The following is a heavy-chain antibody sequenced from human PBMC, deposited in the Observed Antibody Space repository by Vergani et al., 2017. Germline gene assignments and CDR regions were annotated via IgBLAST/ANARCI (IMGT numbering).Heavy chain of an antibody. CDR2: VSSNGGST. J-gene: IGHJ4*02. D-gene: IGHD4-11*01. CDR1: GFTFSSYA. V-gene: IGHV3-64D*06. Sequence: EVQLVESGGGLVQPGGSLRLSCSASGFTFSSYAMHWVRQAPGKGLEYVSAVSSNGGSTYYADSVKGRFTISRDNSKNTLYLQMSSLRAEDTAVYYCVKDHGRTTVTTKGYWGQGTLVTVSS. CDR3: VKDHGRTTVTTKGY.